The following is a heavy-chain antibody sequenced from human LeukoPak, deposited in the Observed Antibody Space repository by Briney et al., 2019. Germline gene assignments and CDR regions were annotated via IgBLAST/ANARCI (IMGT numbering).Heavy chain of an antibody. J-gene: IGHJ5*02. CDR2: IYSSGNS. CDR1: GHYITTNSYR. D-gene: IGHD3-16*01. CDR3: ARRGIWDLQIGNWFDP. Sequence: SETLSLTCSISGHYITTNSYRWGWIRQSPGKGLEWIGSIYSSGNSYYNPSLKTRATISPDTSKNQYSLRLTSVTAADTAIYYCARRGIWDLQIGNWFDPWGKGILVIVSS. V-gene: IGHV4-39*01.